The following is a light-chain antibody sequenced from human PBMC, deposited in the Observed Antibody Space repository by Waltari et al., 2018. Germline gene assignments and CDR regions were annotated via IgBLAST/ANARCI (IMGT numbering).Light chain of an antibody. V-gene: IGLV3-21*02. CDR1: DIGSKS. CDR2: DDS. J-gene: IGLJ1*01. CDR3: QVWDSGSDHYV. Sequence: SYVLTQPPSVSVAPGQTARISCGGNDIGSKSVLWYQQKSGQAPVLVVYDDSYRPSGSPERFSGSNSGNTATLTISRVDAGDEADYYCQVWDSGSDHYVFGPGTKVTVL.